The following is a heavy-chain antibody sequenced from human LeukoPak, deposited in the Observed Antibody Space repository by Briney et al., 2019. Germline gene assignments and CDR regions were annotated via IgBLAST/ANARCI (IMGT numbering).Heavy chain of an antibody. V-gene: IGHV3-20*04. Sequence: GGSLGLSCTASGFAFDEHGMSWVRQVPGKGLEWVSGINWSGGSTGYADPLRGRFTISRDNAKNSLYLQMDSLRAEDTALYYCARAPITSPFYFDYWGQGTLVTVSS. J-gene: IGHJ4*02. D-gene: IGHD2-2*01. CDR1: GFAFDEHG. CDR2: INWSGGST. CDR3: ARAPITSPFYFDY.